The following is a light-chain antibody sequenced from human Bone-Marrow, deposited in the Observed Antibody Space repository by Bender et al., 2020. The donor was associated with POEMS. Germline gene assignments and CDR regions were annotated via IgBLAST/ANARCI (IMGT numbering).Light chain of an antibody. CDR1: SSNIGAHA. J-gene: IGLJ3*02. CDR3: CSYAGTYTWA. Sequence: QSVLTQPPSASGTPGQRVTISCSGGSSNIGAHAVNWYQHLPGTAPKLLIYSSHRRPSEVPDRFSGSRSGTSASLAISGLQAEDEATYYCCSYAGTYTWAFGGGTKLTVL. V-gene: IGLV1-44*01. CDR2: SSH.